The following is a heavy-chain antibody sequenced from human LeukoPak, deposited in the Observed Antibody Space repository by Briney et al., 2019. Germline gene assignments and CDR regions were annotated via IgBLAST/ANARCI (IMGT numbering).Heavy chain of an antibody. CDR3: VRGQLRQWLVEPFDY. J-gene: IGHJ4*02. CDR2: IIPVFGTT. CDR1: GYTFTGYY. D-gene: IGHD6-19*01. Sequence: GASVKVSCKASGYTFTGYYIHWVRQAPGQGLEWMGGIIPVFGTTKYAQKFHGRVTITADESTTTVYMELSGLTSEDTAVYYCVRGQLRQWLVEPFDYWGQGTLVAVSS. V-gene: IGHV1-69*13.